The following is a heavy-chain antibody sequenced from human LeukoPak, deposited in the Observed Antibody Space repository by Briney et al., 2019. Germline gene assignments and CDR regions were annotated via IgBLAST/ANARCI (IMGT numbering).Heavy chain of an antibody. CDR1: GYSFSAYG. J-gene: IGHJ4*02. Sequence: GGSLRLSCAASGYSFSAYGLHWVRQAPGEGLEWVAVIWYHGNKRDYIDSVKGRFTISKDDSKNMLYLQMNGLRAEDSAIYYCARDGGIGIDYWGQGILVTVSS. D-gene: IGHD2-15*01. CDR2: IWYHGNKR. CDR3: ARDGGIGIDY. V-gene: IGHV3-33*01.